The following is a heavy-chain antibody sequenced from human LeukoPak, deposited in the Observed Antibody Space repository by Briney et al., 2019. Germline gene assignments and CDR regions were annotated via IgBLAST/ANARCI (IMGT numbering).Heavy chain of an antibody. D-gene: IGHD3-3*01. CDR2: IIPIFGTA. CDR1: GGTFSSYA. J-gene: IGHJ6*02. V-gene: IGHV1-69*13. Sequence: ASVKVSCKASGGTFSSYAISWVRQAPGQGLEWMGGIIPIFGTANYAQKFQGRVTITADESTSTAHMELSSLRSEDTAVYYCATGLRFLEWLPHRPYYYYGMDVWGQGTTVTVSS. CDR3: ATGLRFLEWLPHRPYYYYGMDV.